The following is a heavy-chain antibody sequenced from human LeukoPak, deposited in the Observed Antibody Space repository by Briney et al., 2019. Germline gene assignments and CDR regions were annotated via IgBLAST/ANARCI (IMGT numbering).Heavy chain of an antibody. D-gene: IGHD4-23*01. CDR2: ISHSGST. CDR3: ATGGTTVVIDY. Sequence: SETLSLTCAVYGGSFSAYYWSWIRQPPGKGLEWIGEISHSGSTNYNPSLKSRVTISVDTSKNQFSLKPSSVTAADTAVYYCATGGTTVVIDYWGQGTLVTVSS. V-gene: IGHV4-34*01. CDR1: GGSFSAYY. J-gene: IGHJ4*02.